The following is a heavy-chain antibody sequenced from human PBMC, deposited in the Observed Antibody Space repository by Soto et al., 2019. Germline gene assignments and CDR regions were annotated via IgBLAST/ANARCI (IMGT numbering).Heavy chain of an antibody. J-gene: IGHJ5*02. V-gene: IGHV3-23*01. D-gene: IGHD6-6*01. CDR2: ISGSGGST. Sequence: GGSLRLSCAASGFTFSSYAMSWVRQAPGKGLEWVSAISGSGGSTYYADSAKGRFTISRDNSKNTLYLQMNSLRAEDTGVYYCAKDRIAARPRWFDPWGQGTLVTVSS. CDR1: GFTFSSYA. CDR3: AKDRIAARPRWFDP.